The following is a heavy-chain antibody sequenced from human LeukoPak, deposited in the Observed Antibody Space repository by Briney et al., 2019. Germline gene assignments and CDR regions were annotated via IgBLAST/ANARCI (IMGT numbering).Heavy chain of an antibody. V-gene: IGHV3-23*01. CDR3: AKFLPTHIVVANYYFDY. CDR2: ISGSGGST. J-gene: IGHJ4*02. D-gene: IGHD2-21*01. CDR1: GFTFSSYA. Sequence: GGSLRLSCAASGFTFSSYAMSWVRQAPGKGLKRVSAISGSGGSTYYADSVKGRFTISRDNSKNTLYLQMNSLRAEDTAVYYCAKFLPTHIVVANYYFDYWGQGTLVTVSS.